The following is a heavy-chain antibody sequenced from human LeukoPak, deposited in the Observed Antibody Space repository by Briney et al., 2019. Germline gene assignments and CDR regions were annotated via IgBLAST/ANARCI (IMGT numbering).Heavy chain of an antibody. CDR2: IYYSGTT. J-gene: IGHJ4*02. V-gene: IGHV4-31*03. CDR1: GGSISSGDYY. Sequence: PSQTLSLTCSISGGSISSGDYYWSWIRQHPGKGLEWIGHIYYSGTTYNNPSLESRVTISVDTSKNLFSLKLSSVTAADTAVYYCARYGSNAHDYWGQGTLVTVSS. D-gene: IGHD4-23*01. CDR3: ARYGSNAHDY.